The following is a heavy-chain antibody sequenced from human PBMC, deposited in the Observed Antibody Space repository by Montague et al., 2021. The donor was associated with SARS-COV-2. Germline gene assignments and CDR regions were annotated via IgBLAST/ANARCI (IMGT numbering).Heavy chain of an antibody. Sequence: TLSLTCTVSGGSISSGSYYWSWIRQPAGKGLEWTGRIYTSGTTDYSFSPKSRVTISVDTSKNQFSLKLTSVTAADTAVYYCARAHSGSWAHLDNWGQGSLVTVSS. CDR2: IYTSGTT. CDR1: GGSISSGSYY. D-gene: IGHD5-12*01. J-gene: IGHJ4*02. CDR3: ARAHSGSWAHLDN. V-gene: IGHV4-61*02.